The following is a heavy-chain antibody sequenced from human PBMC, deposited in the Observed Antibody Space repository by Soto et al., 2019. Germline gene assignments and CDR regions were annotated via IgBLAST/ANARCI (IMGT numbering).Heavy chain of an antibody. Sequence: QLQLQESGPGLVKPSETLSLTCTVSGGSIRDDRYYWGWIRQPPGKGLEWIGSIYYSGTSSYNPSLTSRVTMSVDTSKKQLSLRLSSVTAADTAVYYCARLHCDSPNCVPLDPWGQGTLVIVSS. D-gene: IGHD2-2*01. J-gene: IGHJ5*02. CDR3: ARLHCDSPNCVPLDP. V-gene: IGHV4-39*01. CDR1: GGSIRDDRYY. CDR2: IYYSGTS.